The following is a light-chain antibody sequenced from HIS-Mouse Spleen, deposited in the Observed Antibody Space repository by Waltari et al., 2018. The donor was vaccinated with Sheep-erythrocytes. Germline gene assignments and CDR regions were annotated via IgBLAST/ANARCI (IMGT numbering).Light chain of an antibody. Sequence: AIQLTQSPSSLSASVGDRVTITCRASQGISSALAWYQQKPGKAPKLLIYDASSMESGVPPTSSGSGSGTDFTLTISSLLPEDFATDYCQQFNNYPRTFGEGTKVEIK. V-gene: IGKV1D-13*01. CDR1: QGISSA. J-gene: IGKJ1*01. CDR3: QQFNNYPRT. CDR2: DAS.